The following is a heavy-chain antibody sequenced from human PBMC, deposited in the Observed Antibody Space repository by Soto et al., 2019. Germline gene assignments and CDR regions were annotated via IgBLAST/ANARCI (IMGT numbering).Heavy chain of an antibody. Sequence: SDTLSLTFTVSGGSISSYYWSWIRQPPGKGLEWILYIYYSGSTNYNPSLKSRVTISVDTSKNQFSLKLSSVTAADTAVYYCARGWFGEFPYYYYYGMDXWGQGTTVTVS. CDR1: GGSISSYY. CDR3: ARGWFGEFPYYYYYGMDX. D-gene: IGHD3-10*01. V-gene: IGHV4-59*01. J-gene: IGHJ6*02. CDR2: IYYSGST.